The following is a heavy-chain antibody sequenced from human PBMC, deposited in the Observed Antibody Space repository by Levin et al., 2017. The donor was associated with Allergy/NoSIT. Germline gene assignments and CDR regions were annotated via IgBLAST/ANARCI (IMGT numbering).Heavy chain of an antibody. V-gene: IGHV3-48*02. Sequence: GESLKISCAASGFTFSTYRMNWVRQAPGKGLEWVSSISVSSSTIYYAGSVKGRFTVSRDNAKRSLYLQVNSLRDEDTAVYFCARVLSNDAFDIWGQATMLPISS. CDR3: ARVLSNDAFDI. CDR2: ISVSSSTI. CDR1: GFTFSTYR. J-gene: IGHJ3*02.